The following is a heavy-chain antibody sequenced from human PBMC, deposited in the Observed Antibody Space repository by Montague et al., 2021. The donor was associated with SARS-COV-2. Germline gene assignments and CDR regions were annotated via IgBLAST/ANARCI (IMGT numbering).Heavy chain of an antibody. D-gene: IGHD2-15*01. CDR1: GGSINSFY. CDR2: VYYTGGT. V-gene: IGHV4-59*01. CDR3: ARAGGGSSYNYYGLDV. J-gene: IGHJ6*02. Sequence: SETLSLISSISGGSINSFYWNWIRQSPGKGLEWIGYVYYTGGTNYNPSLKSRATISVDTSKNQFSLTVGSVTAADTAVYYCARAGGGSSYNYYGLDVWGQGTTVTVSS.